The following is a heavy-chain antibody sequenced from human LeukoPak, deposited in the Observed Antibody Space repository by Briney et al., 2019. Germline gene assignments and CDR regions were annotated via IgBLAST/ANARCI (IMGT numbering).Heavy chain of an antibody. CDR3: ARENVDIVATIRVYYFDY. V-gene: IGHV4-34*01. Sequence: PSETLSLTCAVYGESFSGYYWSWIRQPPGKGLEWIGEINHSGSTNYNPSLKSRVTISVDTSKNQFSLKLSSVTAADTAVYYCARENVDIVATIRVYYFDYWGQGTLVTVSS. J-gene: IGHJ4*02. CDR2: INHSGST. D-gene: IGHD5-12*01. CDR1: GESFSGYY.